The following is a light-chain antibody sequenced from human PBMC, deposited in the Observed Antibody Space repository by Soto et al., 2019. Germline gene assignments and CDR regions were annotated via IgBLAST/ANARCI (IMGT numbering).Light chain of an antibody. CDR2: EVS. CDR3: CSYAGSSTSFYV. J-gene: IGLJ1*01. CDR1: XXXXXSYNL. Sequence: QSALTQPASVSGSPGQSITISXXGXXXXXXSYNLVSWYQQHPGKAPKLMIYEVSKRPSGVSNRFSGSKSDNTASLTISGLQAEDEADYYCCSYAGSSTSFYVFGT. V-gene: IGLV2-23*02.